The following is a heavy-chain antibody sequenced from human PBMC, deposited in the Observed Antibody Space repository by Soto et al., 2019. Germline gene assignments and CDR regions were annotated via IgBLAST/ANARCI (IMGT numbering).Heavy chain of an antibody. CDR2: IIPIFGTA. Sequence: ASVKVSCKASGGTFSSYAISWVRQAPGQGLEWMGGIIPIFGTANYAQKFQGRVTITADKSTSTAYMELSGLRSEDTAVYYCARDPYYYDSSGYFHYWGQGTLVTVSS. V-gene: IGHV1-69*06. CDR3: ARDPYYYDSSGYFHY. J-gene: IGHJ4*02. CDR1: GGTFSSYA. D-gene: IGHD3-22*01.